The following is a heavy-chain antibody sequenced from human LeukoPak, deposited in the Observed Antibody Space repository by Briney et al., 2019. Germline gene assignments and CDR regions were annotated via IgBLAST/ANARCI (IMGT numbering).Heavy chain of an antibody. J-gene: IGHJ4*02. V-gene: IGHV3-23*01. D-gene: IGHD3-9*01. CDR3: ARDRHILTGTKVGYFDY. Sequence: GGSLRLSCAASGFTFSSYALSWVRQAPGKGLEWVSAISGSGASTFYADSVKGRFTISRDNAKNSLYLQMNSLRAEDTAVYYCARDRHILTGTKVGYFDYWGQGTLVTVSS. CDR2: ISGSGAST. CDR1: GFTFSSYA.